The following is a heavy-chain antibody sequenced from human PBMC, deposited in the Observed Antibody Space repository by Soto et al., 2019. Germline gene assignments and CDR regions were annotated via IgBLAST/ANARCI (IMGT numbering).Heavy chain of an antibody. J-gene: IGHJ3*02. CDR1: GGSISSSNW. CDR3: ARGYYDSSGQSNTFDI. V-gene: IGHV4-4*02. CDR2: IYHSGST. D-gene: IGHD3-22*01. Sequence: SETLSLTCAVSGGSISSSNWWSWVRQPPGKGLEWIGEIYHSGSTNYNPSLKSRVTISVDKSKNQFSLQLSSVTAADTAVYYCARGYYDSSGQSNTFDIWGQGTMVTVSS.